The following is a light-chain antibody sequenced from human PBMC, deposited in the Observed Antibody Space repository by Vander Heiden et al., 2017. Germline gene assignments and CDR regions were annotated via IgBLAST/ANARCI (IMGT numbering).Light chain of an antibody. CDR1: QSISSY. CDR2: VAS. J-gene: IGKJ1*01. CDR3: QQSYSTPRT. V-gene: IGKV1-39*01. Sequence: DIQMTQSPSSLSASVGDRVTITCRASQSISSYLNWYQQKPGKVPKLLIYVASSLESGVPSRFSGSGVGTDFTLTISSLQPEDFATYYCQQSYSTPRTFGQGTEVEI.